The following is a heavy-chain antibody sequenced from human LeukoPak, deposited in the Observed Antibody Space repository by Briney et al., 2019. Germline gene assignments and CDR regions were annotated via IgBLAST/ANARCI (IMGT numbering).Heavy chain of an antibody. V-gene: IGHV1-2*02. CDR1: GYTFTGQY. CDR2: INPDSGDP. J-gene: IGHJ3*01. D-gene: IGHD1-26*01. CDR3: ARVRVGAVAFDF. Sequence: GASVKVSCKASGYTFTGQYIHRVRQAPGRGLAWMGWINPDSGDPNYAQNFQGRVTMTTDTSISTAYMDLGWLSSDDTAVYFCARVRVGAVAFDFWGQGTEVAVSS.